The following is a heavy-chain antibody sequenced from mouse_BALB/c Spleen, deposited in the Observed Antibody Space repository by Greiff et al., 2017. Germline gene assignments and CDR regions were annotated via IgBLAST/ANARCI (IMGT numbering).Heavy chain of an antibody. J-gene: IGHJ3*01. Sequence: EVQLQESGAELVKPGASVKLSCTASGFNIKDTYMHWVKQRPEQGLEWIGRIDTANGNTKYDPKFQGKATITADTSSNTAYLQLSSLTSEDTAVYYCARDMSYRYALAYWGQGTLVTVSA. D-gene: IGHD2-14*01. V-gene: IGHV14-3*02. CDR3: ARDMSYRYALAY. CDR1: GFNIKDTY. CDR2: IDTANGNT.